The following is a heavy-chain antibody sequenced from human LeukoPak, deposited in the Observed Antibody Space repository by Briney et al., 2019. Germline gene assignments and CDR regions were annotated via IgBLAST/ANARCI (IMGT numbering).Heavy chain of an antibody. D-gene: IGHD2-2*01. Sequence: GGSLRLSCAASGFTFSDHYMSWIRQAPGKGLEWVSYISGSSTYTNYAESVKGRFTIPRDNAKNLLYLQMNSLRAEDTAVYHCARDCTSTSCYVFDYWGQGTLVSVSP. CDR2: ISGSSTYT. V-gene: IGHV3-11*05. CDR1: GFTFSDHY. CDR3: ARDCTSTSCYVFDY. J-gene: IGHJ4*02.